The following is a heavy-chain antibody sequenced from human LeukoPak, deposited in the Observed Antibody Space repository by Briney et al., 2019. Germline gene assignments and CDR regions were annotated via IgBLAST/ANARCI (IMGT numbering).Heavy chain of an antibody. CDR2: IHGGSGHT. CDR1: GYTFSSNA. J-gene: IGHJ4*02. V-gene: IGHV1-3*01. CDR3: ARGNYGYLDS. D-gene: IGHD3-10*01. Sequence: GASAKVSCKASGYTFSSNAIVWVRQAPGQSLEWMGWIHGGSGHTEYSQTFRGRVTLTRETSATTVYMDLSSLKSEDTALYFCARGNYGYLDSWGQGTLVTVSS.